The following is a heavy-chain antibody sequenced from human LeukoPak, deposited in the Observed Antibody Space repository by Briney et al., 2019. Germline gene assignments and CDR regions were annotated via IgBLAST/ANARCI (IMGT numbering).Heavy chain of an antibody. CDR1: GFTFSSYS. V-gene: IGHV3-30*03. CDR3: ARDKGNYYYPG. D-gene: IGHD3-10*01. Sequence: GGSLRLSCAASGFTFSSYSMNWVRQAPGKGLEWVAVISYDGSNKYYADSVKGRFTISRDNSKNTLYLQMNSLRAEDTAVYYCARDKGNYYYPGWGQGTLVTVSS. CDR2: ISYDGSNK. J-gene: IGHJ4*02.